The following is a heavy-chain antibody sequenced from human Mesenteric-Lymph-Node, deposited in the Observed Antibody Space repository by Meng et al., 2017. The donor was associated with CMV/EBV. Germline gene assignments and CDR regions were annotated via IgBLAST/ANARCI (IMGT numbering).Heavy chain of an antibody. CDR1: GFTFSSYA. J-gene: IGHJ6*02. V-gene: IGHV3-30*04. Sequence: GESLKISCAASGFTFSSYAMHWVRQAPGKGLEWVAVISYDGSNKYYADSVKGRFTISRDNSKNTLYLQMNSLRAEDTAVYYCARVASSRSKTGYYYGMDVWGQGTTVTVSS. CDR3: ARVASSRSKTGYYYGMDV. D-gene: IGHD6-13*01. CDR2: ISYDGSNK.